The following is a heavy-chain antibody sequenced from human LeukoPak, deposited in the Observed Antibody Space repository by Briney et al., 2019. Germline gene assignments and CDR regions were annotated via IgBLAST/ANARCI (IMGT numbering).Heavy chain of an antibody. D-gene: IGHD2-2*02. J-gene: IGHJ4*02. CDR1: GFIFSGYG. Sequence: PGGSLRLSCAASGFIFSGYGMHWVRQAPGKGLEWVAFIRYDGSNEIYTDSVRGRFTIYRDNSKNTVYLQMNSLRAEDTAVYYCAKAYCSSTSCYNPLGYWGQGTLVTVSS. CDR3: AKAYCSSTSCYNPLGY. V-gene: IGHV3-30*02. CDR2: IRYDGSNE.